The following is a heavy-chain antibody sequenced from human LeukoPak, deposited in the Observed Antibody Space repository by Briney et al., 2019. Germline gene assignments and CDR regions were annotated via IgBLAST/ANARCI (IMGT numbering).Heavy chain of an antibody. CDR1: GFTFSHYY. D-gene: IGHD1-26*01. V-gene: IGHV3-11*06. CDR3: ARTSGSYSFDY. J-gene: IGHJ4*02. CDR2: ITSSDSYT. Sequence: PGGSLRLSCAASGFTFSHYYMSWIRQAPGKGLEWISYITSSDSYTKYADSVQGRFTTSRDNAQNSLYLQMNSLRAEDTAVYYCARTSGSYSFDYWGQGDLVSVSS.